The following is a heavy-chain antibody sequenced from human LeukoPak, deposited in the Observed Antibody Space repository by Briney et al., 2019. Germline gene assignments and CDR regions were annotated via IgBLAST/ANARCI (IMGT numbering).Heavy chain of an antibody. CDR2: IYHSGST. CDR3: ARVNYYGSGSSNWFDP. V-gene: IGHV4-30-2*01. Sequence: SETLSLTCAVSGGSISSGGYSWSWIRQPPGKGLEWIEYIYHSGSTYYNPSLKSRVTISVDRSKNQFSLKLSSVTAADTAVYYCARVNYYGSGSSNWFDPWGQGTLVTVSS. CDR1: GGSISSGGYS. J-gene: IGHJ5*02. D-gene: IGHD3-10*01.